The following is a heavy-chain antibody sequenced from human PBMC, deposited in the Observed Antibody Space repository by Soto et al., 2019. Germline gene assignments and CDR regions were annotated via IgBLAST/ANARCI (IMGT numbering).Heavy chain of an antibody. CDR3: AKDPEVVVTAPDY. Sequence: GSLRLSCAASGFTFSSYAMNWVRQAPGKGLEWVSAISGSGGSTYYVDSVKGRFTISRDNSRNTLYLQMNSLRAEDTAVYYCAKDPEVVVTAPDYWGQGTLVTVSS. CDR1: GFTFSSYA. D-gene: IGHD2-21*02. J-gene: IGHJ4*02. V-gene: IGHV3-23*01. CDR2: ISGSGGST.